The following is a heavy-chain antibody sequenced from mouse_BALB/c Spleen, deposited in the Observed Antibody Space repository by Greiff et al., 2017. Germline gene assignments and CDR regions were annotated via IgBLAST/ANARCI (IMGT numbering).Heavy chain of an antibody. Sequence: QVQLQQSGPELVKPGASVKMSCTASGYTFTDYVISWVKQRTGQGLEWIGEIYPGSGSTYYNEKFKGKATLTADKSSNTAYMQLSSLTSEDSAVYFCARGIITTVVPDWYFDVWGAGTTVTVSS. D-gene: IGHD1-1*01. CDR1: GYTFTDYV. CDR2: IYPGSGST. V-gene: IGHV1-81*01. CDR3: ARGIITTVVPDWYFDV. J-gene: IGHJ1*01.